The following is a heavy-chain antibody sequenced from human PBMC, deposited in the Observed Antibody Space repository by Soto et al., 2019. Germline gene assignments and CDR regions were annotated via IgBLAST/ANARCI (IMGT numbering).Heavy chain of an antibody. J-gene: IGHJ4*02. CDR3: ARARPGYSSGLYFDY. V-gene: IGHV3-33*01. CDR2: IWYDGSNK. CDR1: GFTFSSYG. D-gene: IGHD6-19*01. Sequence: GGSLRLSCAASGFTFSSYGMHWVRQAPGKGLEWVAVIWYDGSNKYYADSVKGRFTISRDNSKNTLYLQMNSLRAEDTAVYYCARARPGYSSGLYFDYRGQGTLVTVSS.